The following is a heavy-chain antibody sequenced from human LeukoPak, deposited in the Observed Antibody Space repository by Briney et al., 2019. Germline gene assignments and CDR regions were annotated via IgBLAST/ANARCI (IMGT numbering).Heavy chain of an antibody. CDR3: AKEGGSYYPFDY. Sequence: GGSLRLSCVASGFTFDRYAMSWVRQAPGKGLEWVSGISRTGGTTYYADSVKGRFTISRDNSKNTLYLQMNSLRAEDTAVYYCAKEGGSYYPFDYWGQGTLVTVSS. CDR1: GFTFDRYA. V-gene: IGHV3-23*01. CDR2: ISRTGGTT. D-gene: IGHD1-26*01. J-gene: IGHJ4*02.